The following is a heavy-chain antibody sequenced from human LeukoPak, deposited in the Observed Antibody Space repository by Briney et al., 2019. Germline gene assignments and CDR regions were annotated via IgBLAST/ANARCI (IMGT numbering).Heavy chain of an antibody. V-gene: IGHV1-69*13. CDR2: IIPIFGTA. J-gene: IGHJ4*02. CDR3: ARGSWTPAGLDYFDY. Sequence: VASVKVSCKASGYTFTSYGISWVRQAPGQGLEWMGGIIPIFGTANYAQKFQGRVTITADESTSTAYMELSSLRSEDTAVYYCARGSWTPAGLDYFDYWGQGTLVTVSS. CDR1: GYTFTSYG. D-gene: IGHD6-13*01.